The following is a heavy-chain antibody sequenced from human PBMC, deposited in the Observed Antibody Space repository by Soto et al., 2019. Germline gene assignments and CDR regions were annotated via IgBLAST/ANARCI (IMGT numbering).Heavy chain of an antibody. CDR1: GGSFSGYY. D-gene: IGHD2-15*01. J-gene: IGHJ4*02. Sequence: PSETLSLTCAVYGGSFSGYYWSWIRQPPGKGLEWIGEINHSGSTNYNPSLKSRVTISVDTSKNQFSLKLSSVTAADTAVYYCARGISGGSFDYWGQGTLVTVSS. CDR2: INHSGST. CDR3: ARGISGGSFDY. V-gene: IGHV4-34*01.